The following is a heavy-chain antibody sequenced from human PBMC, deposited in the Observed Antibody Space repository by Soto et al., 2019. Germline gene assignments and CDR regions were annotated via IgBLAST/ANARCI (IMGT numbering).Heavy chain of an antibody. J-gene: IGHJ6*02. CDR2: ISSYNGNT. D-gene: IGHD6-6*01. Sequence: QVQLVQSGAEVKKPGASVKVSCKASGYTFTSYGISWVRQAPGQGLEWMGWISSYNGNTNYAHKLQGRVTMPTDTSTRTDDMDVRSQRYDDTAVYYCARGAAARPSYYDGLDLWGQGTTVTGSS. CDR1: GYTFTSYG. V-gene: IGHV1-18*01. CDR3: ARGAAARPSYYDGLDL.